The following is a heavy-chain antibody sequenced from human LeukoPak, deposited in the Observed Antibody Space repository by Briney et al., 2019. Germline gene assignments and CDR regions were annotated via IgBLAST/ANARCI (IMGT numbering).Heavy chain of an antibody. CDR3: AKDTTWIQLWLN. D-gene: IGHD5-18*01. CDR2: ISGSGGST. CDR1: GFTFSTYA. V-gene: IGHV3-23*01. J-gene: IGHJ4*02. Sequence: PGGSLRLSCAASGFTFSTYAMSWVRLAPGKGLQWVSAISGSGGSTYYADSVKGRFTISRDNSKNTLSLQMNSLRAEDTAVYYCAKDTTWIQLWLNWGQGTLVTVSS.